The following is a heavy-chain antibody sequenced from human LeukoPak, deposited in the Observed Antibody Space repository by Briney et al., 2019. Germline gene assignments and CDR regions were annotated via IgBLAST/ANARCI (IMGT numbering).Heavy chain of an antibody. D-gene: IGHD1-26*01. Sequence: ASVKVSCKASGGTFSSYAISWVRQAPGQGLEWMGWISAYNGNTNYAQKLQGRVTMTTDTSTSTAYMELRSLRSDDTAVYYCAREVEIKYGILGYYYYGMDVWGQGTTVTVSS. CDR1: GGTFSSYA. CDR3: AREVEIKYGILGYYYYGMDV. CDR2: ISAYNGNT. V-gene: IGHV1-18*01. J-gene: IGHJ6*02.